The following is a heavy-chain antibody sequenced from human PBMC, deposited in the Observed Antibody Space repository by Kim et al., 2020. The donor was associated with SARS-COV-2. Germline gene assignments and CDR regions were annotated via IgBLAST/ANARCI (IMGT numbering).Heavy chain of an antibody. V-gene: IGHV3-11*01. D-gene: IGHD5-18*01. CDR2: IRSNGGAA. J-gene: IGHJ4*02. CDR1: GFTFSDDY. CDR3: ATEGRRGYSYYDY. Sequence: GGSLRLSCAASGFTFSDDYMSWIRQAPGKGLEWISYIRSNGGAAYYADSVKGRFTISRDNAKNSLYLQMNSLRAEDTAVYYCATEGRRGYSYYDYWGQGTLVTVSS.